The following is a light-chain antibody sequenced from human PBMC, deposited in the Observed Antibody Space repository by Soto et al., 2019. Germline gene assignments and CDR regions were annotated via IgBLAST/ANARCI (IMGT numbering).Light chain of an antibody. J-gene: IGKJ3*01. V-gene: IGKV3-11*01. CDR1: QSVSSF. Sequence: EIVLTQSPATLSLSPGERATLSCRASQSVSSFLAWYQQKPGRPPRLLIYDASNRATGIPGRFSGSGSGTDFTLTISSLEPEDFAAYYCQQRGNWPPTFGPGTKVDIK. CDR2: DAS. CDR3: QQRGNWPPT.